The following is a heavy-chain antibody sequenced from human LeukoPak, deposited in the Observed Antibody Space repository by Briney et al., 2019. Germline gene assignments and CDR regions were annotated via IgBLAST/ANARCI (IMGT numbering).Heavy chain of an antibody. CDR3: ARGTERASWFDP. CDR2: IYHSGST. V-gene: IGHV4-34*01. D-gene: IGHD1-1*01. Sequence: PPETLSLTCAVYGGSFSGYYWSWIRQPPGKGLEWIGYIYHSGSTYYSPSLKSRVTISVDRSKNQFSLKLSSVTAADTAVYYCARGTERASWFDPWGQGTLVTVSS. J-gene: IGHJ5*02. CDR1: GGSFSGYY.